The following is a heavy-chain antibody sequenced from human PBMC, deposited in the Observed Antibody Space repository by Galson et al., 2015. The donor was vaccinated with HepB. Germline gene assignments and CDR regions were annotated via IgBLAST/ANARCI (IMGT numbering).Heavy chain of an antibody. CDR3: AKDSGEGAYFDH. D-gene: IGHD1-26*01. CDR1: GFTFSSYA. CDR2: VDHSGGST. Sequence: SLRLSCAASGFTFSSYAMNWVRQAPGKGLEWVAVVDHSGGSTRFADSVKGRFTISRDNSKNTLYVQMNSLRAEDTAIYYCAKDSGEGAYFDHWGQGTLVTVSS. V-gene: IGHV3-23*01. J-gene: IGHJ4*02.